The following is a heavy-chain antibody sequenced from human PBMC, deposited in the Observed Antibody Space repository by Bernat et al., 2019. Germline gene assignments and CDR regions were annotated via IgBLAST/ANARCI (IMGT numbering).Heavy chain of an antibody. CDR1: GYSFTSYW. CDR3: GKRQAGVVWRWFDP. V-gene: IGHV5-51*01. Sequence: EVQLVQSGAEVKKSGESLKISCKGSGYSFTSYWIGWVRQMPGKGLEWMEIIYPGDSETRYSPSFQGQVTISADKSSITAYPQWRSLKASDTAMYYCGKRQAGVVWRWFDPWGQGTQVTISS. D-gene: IGHD3-3*01. CDR2: IYPGDSET. J-gene: IGHJ5*02.